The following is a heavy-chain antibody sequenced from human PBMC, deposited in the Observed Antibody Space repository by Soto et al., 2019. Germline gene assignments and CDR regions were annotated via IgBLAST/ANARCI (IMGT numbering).Heavy chain of an antibody. CDR3: ARSSPSLDY. CDR2: ISASNDNT. Sequence: QIQLVKSGAEVKKPGASVRVSCKTSGYIFRNYAISWVRQAPGQGLEWIGWISASNDNTDSAHALRGRLTVTTDTSTSTAYLELTSLMSNDTAVYYCARSSPSLDYWGQGSLVTVSS. V-gene: IGHV1-18*04. D-gene: IGHD3-10*01. J-gene: IGHJ4*02. CDR1: GYIFRNYA.